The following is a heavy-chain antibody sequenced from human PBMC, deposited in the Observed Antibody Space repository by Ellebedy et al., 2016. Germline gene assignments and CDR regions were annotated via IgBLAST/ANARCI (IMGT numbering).Heavy chain of an antibody. CDR1: GDSINSGAYY. CDR2: IYTSGNT. V-gene: IGHV4-61*02. CDR3: ARGLYFDSSGYYYWFDP. D-gene: IGHD3-22*01. J-gene: IGHJ5*01. Sequence: SETLSLXXIVSGDSINSGAYYWSWIRQPAGKGLEWIGRIYTSGNTIYNPSLKSRVTMSVDTSKNHFSLELSSVTAADTAVYYCARGLYFDSSGYYYWFDPWGQGTLVTVSS.